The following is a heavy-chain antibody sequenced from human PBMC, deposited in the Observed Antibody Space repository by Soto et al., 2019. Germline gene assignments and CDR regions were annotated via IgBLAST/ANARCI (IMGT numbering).Heavy chain of an antibody. CDR2: ISSYGSET. D-gene: IGHD3-16*01. V-gene: IGHV3-74*01. CDR3: AGNYAYAEGYYWYGIDV. CDR1: GFTFSRYW. J-gene: IGHJ6*02. Sequence: GGSLRLSCAASGFTFSRYWMHWVRQAPGKGLVWVSRISSYGSETHYADSVKGRFTISRDNAKNTLYLQMKSLRADDTAVYYCAGNYAYAEGYYWYGIDVWGQGTTVTVS.